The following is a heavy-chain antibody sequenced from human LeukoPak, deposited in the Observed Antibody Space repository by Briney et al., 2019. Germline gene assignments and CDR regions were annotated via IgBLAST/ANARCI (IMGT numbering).Heavy chain of an antibody. V-gene: IGHV1-18*01. CDR1: GYTFTSYG. CDR3: ARGIGIREGYYYNSSGYYGDYYYYYMDV. J-gene: IGHJ6*03. D-gene: IGHD3-22*01. Sequence: GASVKVSCKASGYTFTSYGISWVRQAPGQGLEWMGWISAYNGNTNYAQKLQGRVTMTTDTSTSTAYMELRSLRSDDTAVYYCARGIGIREGYYYNSSGYYGDYYYYYMDVWGKGTTVTISS. CDR2: ISAYNGNT.